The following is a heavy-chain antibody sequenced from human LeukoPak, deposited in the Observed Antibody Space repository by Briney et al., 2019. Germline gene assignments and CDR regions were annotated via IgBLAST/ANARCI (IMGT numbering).Heavy chain of an antibody. Sequence: GGSLRLSCAASGFTFSSYAMHWVRQAPGKGLEWVAVISYDGSNKYYADSVKGRFTISRVNSKNTLYLQMNSLRAEDTAVYYCAKDGGCSSTTCYSPYYFDYWGQGTLVTVSS. CDR2: ISYDGSNK. CDR1: GFTFSSYA. CDR3: AKDGGCSSTTCYSPYYFDY. V-gene: IGHV3-30-3*01. D-gene: IGHD2-2*01. J-gene: IGHJ4*02.